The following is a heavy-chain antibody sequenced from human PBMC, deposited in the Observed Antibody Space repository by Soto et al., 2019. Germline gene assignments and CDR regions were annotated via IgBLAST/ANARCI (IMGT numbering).Heavy chain of an antibody. CDR3: ARHGYDFFDY. CDR2: IYYSGST. CDR1: GGSISSSSYY. Sequence: SETLSLTCTVSGGSISSSSYYWGWIRQPPGKGLEWIGSIYYSGSTYYNPSLKSRVTISVDTSKNQFSLKLSSVTAADTAVYYCARHGYDFFDYWGQGTLVTVS. J-gene: IGHJ4*02. V-gene: IGHV4-39*01. D-gene: IGHD5-12*01.